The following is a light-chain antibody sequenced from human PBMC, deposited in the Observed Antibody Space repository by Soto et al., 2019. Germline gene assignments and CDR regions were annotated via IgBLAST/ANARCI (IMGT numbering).Light chain of an antibody. Sequence: QSALTQPASESGSPGQSITISCTGTSSDVGSYNYVSWYQQHPGKAPKLMIYEVSNRPSGVSNRFSGSKSGNTASLTISGLQAEDEADYYCSSYTSSSTLVVFGTGTKLTVL. CDR2: EVS. CDR3: SSYTSSSTLVV. J-gene: IGLJ1*01. CDR1: SSDVGSYNY. V-gene: IGLV2-14*01.